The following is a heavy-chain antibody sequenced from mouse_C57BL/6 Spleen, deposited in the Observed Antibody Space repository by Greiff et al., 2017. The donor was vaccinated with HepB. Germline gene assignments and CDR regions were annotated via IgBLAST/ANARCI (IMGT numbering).Heavy chain of an antibody. J-gene: IGHJ1*03. D-gene: IGHD2-5*01. CDR3: AREGSYYSNYVRYFDV. CDR2: ISSGSSTI. Sequence: EVMLVESGGGLVKPGGSLKLSCAASGFTFSDYGMHWVRQAPEKGLEWVAYISSGSSTIYYADTVKGRFTIARDNAKNTLFLQMTSLRSEDTAMYYCAREGSYYSNYVRYFDVWGTGTTVTVSS. CDR1: GFTFSDYG. V-gene: IGHV5-17*01.